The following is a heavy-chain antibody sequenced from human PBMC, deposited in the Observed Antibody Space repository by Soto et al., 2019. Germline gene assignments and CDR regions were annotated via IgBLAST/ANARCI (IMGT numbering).Heavy chain of an antibody. J-gene: IGHJ5*02. V-gene: IGHV4-31*03. D-gene: IGHD3-10*01. CDR3: ARDRKMVRGYIGP. CDR2: IYYSGST. CDR1: GGSISIGGYY. Sequence: QVQLQESGPGLVKPSQTLSLTCTVSGGSISIGGYYWSWIRQHPGKGLEWIGYIYYSGSTYYNPSLKSRVTISVDTSKNQFSLKLSSVTAADTAVYYCARDRKMVRGYIGPWGQGTLGTVSS.